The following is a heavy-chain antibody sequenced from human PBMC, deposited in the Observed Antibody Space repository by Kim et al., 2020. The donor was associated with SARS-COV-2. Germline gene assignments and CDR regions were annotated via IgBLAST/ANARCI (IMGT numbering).Heavy chain of an antibody. CDR3: ARPLTYYYGSGSYGAFDY. D-gene: IGHD3-10*01. CDR2: INHSGST. J-gene: IGHJ4*01. Sequence: SETLSLTCAVYGGSFSGYYWSWIRQPPGKGLEWIGEINHSGSTNYNPSLKSRVTISVDTSKNQFSLKLSSVTAADTAVYYCARPLTYYYGSGSYGAFDY. CDR1: GGSFSGYY. V-gene: IGHV4-34*01.